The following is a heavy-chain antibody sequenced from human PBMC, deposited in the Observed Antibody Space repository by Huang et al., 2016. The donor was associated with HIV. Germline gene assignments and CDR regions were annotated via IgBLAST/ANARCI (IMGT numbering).Heavy chain of an antibody. CDR2: IYHSGVT. CDR3: GRVQDVWSGPIDH. J-gene: IGHJ4*02. CDR1: GGSISSSSYS. D-gene: IGHD3-3*01. Sequence: QLQLQESGSGLVRPSQTLSLTCAVSGGSISSSSYSWSWIRQPPGKGLEWIGYIYHSGVTYYTPSLKSRVTISVDRSKNQFSLKLTSVTAADTSGYYCGRVQDVWSGPIDHWGQGTLVTVSS. V-gene: IGHV4-30-2*01.